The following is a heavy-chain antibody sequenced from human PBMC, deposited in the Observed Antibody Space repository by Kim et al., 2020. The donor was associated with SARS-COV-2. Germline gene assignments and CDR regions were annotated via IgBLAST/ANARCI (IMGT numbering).Heavy chain of an antibody. V-gene: IGHV4-59*08. Sequence: SETLSLTCTVSGGSISSYYWSWIRQPPGKGLEWIGYIYYSGSTNYNPSLKSRVTISVDTSKNQFSLKLSSVTAADTAVYYCARHFGVGATNNWFDPWGQGTLVTVSS. CDR1: GGSISSYY. D-gene: IGHD1-26*01. CDR3: ARHFGVGATNNWFDP. J-gene: IGHJ5*02. CDR2: IYYSGST.